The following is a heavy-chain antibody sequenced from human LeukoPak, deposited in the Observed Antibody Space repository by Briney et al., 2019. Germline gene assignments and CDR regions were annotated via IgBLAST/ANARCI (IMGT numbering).Heavy chain of an antibody. V-gene: IGHV3-53*01. Sequence: GGSLRLSCAASGFTVSSNYMSWVRQAPGKGLEWVSVIYSGGSTYYADSVKGRFTISRDNSKNTQSLQMNSLRAEDTAVYYCAKDDDWGRYKHWGQGTLVTVSS. CDR2: IYSGGST. J-gene: IGHJ1*01. D-gene: IGHD3-16*01. CDR3: AKDDDWGRYKH. CDR1: GFTVSSNY.